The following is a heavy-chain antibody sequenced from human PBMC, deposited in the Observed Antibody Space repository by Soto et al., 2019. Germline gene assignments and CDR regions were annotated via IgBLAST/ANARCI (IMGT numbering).Heavy chain of an antibody. V-gene: IGHV3-21*01. Sequence: GGSLRLSCAASGFTFSSYSMSWVRQAPGKGLEWVSSISSSSSYIYYADAVKGRFTISRDNAKNSLYLQMNSLRAEDTAVYYCARDHFVVVPAAMGNGKYGMDVWGQGTTVTVSS. CDR2: ISSSSSYI. CDR1: GFTFSSYS. D-gene: IGHD2-2*01. J-gene: IGHJ6*02. CDR3: ARDHFVVVPAAMGNGKYGMDV.